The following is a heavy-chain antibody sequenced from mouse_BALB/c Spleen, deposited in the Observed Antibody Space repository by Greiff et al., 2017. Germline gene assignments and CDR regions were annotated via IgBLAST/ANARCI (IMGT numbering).Heavy chain of an antibody. D-gene: IGHD4-1*01. Sequence: VQLQQSGPGLVKPSQSLSLTCTVTGYSITSDYAWNWIRQFPGNKLEWMGYISYSGSTSYNPSLKSRISITRDTSKNQFFLQLNSVTTEDTATYYCARTGTLFDYWGQGTTLTVSS. CDR3: ARTGTLFDY. CDR2: ISYSGST. CDR1: GYSITSDYA. J-gene: IGHJ2*01. V-gene: IGHV3-2*02.